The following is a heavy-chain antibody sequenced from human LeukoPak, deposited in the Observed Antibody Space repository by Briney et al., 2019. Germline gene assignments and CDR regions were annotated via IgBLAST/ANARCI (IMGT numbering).Heavy chain of an antibody. J-gene: IGHJ4*02. D-gene: IGHD3-22*01. V-gene: IGHV1-18*01. CDR3: ARGSPSRYYYDSSGYYGGYSDY. CDR1: GYTFTNYG. Sequence: ASVKVSCKASGYTFTNYGISWVRQAPGQGLEWMGWISGYNGNANYAHKLQGRVTMTTDTSTSTAYKELRSLRSDDTAVYYCARGSPSRYYYDSSGYYGGYSDYWGQGTLVTVSS. CDR2: ISGYNGNA.